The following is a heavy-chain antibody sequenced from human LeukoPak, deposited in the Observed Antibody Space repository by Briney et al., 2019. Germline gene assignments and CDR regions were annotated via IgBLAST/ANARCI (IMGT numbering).Heavy chain of an antibody. D-gene: IGHD4-17*01. CDR1: GFTFSSYW. CDR3: ARGRRDYASYYYYGMDV. J-gene: IGHJ6*02. Sequence: GGSLRLSCAASGFTFSSYWMHWVRQAPGKGLVWVSRINNDGSSISYADSVKGRFTISRDNAKNTLYLQMNSLRAEDTAVYYCARGRRDYASYYYYGMDVWGQGTTVTVSS. V-gene: IGHV3-74*01. CDR2: INNDGSSI.